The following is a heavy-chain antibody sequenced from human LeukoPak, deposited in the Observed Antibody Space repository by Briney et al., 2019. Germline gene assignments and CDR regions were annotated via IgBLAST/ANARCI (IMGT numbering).Heavy chain of an antibody. CDR2: ISAYNGNT. CDR3: ARNNQPSNWFDP. Sequence: ASVKVSCEASGGTFSSYAISWVRQAPGQGLEWMGWISAYNGNTNYAQKLQGRVTMTTDTSTSTAYMELRSLRSDDTAVYYCARNNQPSNWFDPWGQGTLVTVSS. J-gene: IGHJ5*02. V-gene: IGHV1-18*01. D-gene: IGHD1-14*01. CDR1: GGTFSSYA.